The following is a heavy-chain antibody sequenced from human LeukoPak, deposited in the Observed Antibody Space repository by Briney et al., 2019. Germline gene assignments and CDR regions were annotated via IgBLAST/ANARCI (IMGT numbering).Heavy chain of an antibody. D-gene: IGHD6-13*01. Sequence: SETLSLTCTVSGGSISSSSYYWGWIRQPPGKGLEWIGGIYYSGSTYYNPSLKSRVTISVDTSKNQFSLKLSSVTAADTAVYYCARIYLQLVDCWGQGTLVTVSS. J-gene: IGHJ4*02. CDR1: GGSISSSSYY. CDR3: ARIYLQLVDC. CDR2: IYYSGST. V-gene: IGHV4-39*01.